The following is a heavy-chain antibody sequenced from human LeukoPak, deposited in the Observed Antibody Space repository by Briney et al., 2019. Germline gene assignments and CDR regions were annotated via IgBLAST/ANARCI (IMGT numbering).Heavy chain of an antibody. CDR1: GFTLDDYA. V-gene: IGHV3-9*01. CDR2: ICWNSGSI. Sequence: PGRSLRLSCAASGFTLDDYAMQWVRQAPGKGLEWVSCICWNSGSIGYADSVKGRFTISRDNAKNSLYLQMNSLRAEDTALYYCAKDIGKGGPGGYYYGMDVWGQGTTVTVSS. CDR3: AKDIGKGGPGGYYYGMDV. D-gene: IGHD1-26*01. J-gene: IGHJ6*02.